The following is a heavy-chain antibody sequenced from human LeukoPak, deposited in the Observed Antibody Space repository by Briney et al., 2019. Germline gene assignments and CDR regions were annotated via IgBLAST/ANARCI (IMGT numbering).Heavy chain of an antibody. J-gene: IGHJ3*02. CDR3: ARDRGDSSSSNDAFDI. V-gene: IGHV1-2*02. CDR2: INPNSGGT. CDR1: GYTFTGYY. D-gene: IGHD6-6*01. Sequence: ASVKVSCKASGYTFTGYYMHWVRQAPGQGLEWMGWINPNSGGTNYAQKFQGRVTMTRDTSISTAYMELSRLRSDDTAVYYCARDRGDSSSSNDAFDIWGQGTMVTVSS.